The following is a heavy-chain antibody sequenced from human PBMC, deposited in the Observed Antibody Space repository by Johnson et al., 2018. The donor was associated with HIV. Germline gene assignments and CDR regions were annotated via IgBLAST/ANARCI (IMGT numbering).Heavy chain of an antibody. CDR2: IYSGGST. V-gene: IGHV3-66*01. Sequence: MQLVESGGGLVQPGGSLRLSCAASGFTVSNKYMSWVRQAPGKGPEWVSVIYSGGSTYYADSVKGRFTISRDNSKNTLYLQMNSLRVEDTAVYYCARVLVVGDQSATRTHAFVCWGQGTMVTVSS. J-gene: IGHJ3*01. CDR3: ARVLVVGDQSATRTHAFVC. CDR1: GFTVSNKY. D-gene: IGHD1-26*01.